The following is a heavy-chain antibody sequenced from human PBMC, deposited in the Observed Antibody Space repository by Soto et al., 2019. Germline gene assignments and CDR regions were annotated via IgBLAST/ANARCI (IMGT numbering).Heavy chain of an antibody. J-gene: IGHJ5*02. V-gene: IGHV4-61*01. CDR1: GGSVSSGSYY. Sequence: SETLSLTCTVSGGSVSSGSYYWSWIRQPPGKGLEWIGYIYYSGGTNYNPSLKSRVTISVDTSKNQFSLKLSSVTAADTAVYYCARDLWSFDPWGQGTLVTVSS. D-gene: IGHD3-3*01. CDR3: ARDLWSFDP. CDR2: IYYSGGT.